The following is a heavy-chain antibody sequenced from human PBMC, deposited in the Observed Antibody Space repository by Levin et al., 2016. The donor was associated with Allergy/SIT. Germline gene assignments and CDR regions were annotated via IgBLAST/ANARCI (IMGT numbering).Heavy chain of an antibody. Sequence: GGSLRLSCTDSGFTFSDFSGHTMIWVRQAPGKGLEWVSYIWIDSTYIHYADSVRGRFTVSRDSANRSLYLQMDSLRPEDTAVYYCAREYGVVGNFDNWGQGTLVTVSS. D-gene: IGHD2-21*01. CDR1: GFTFSDFSGHT. CDR2: IWIDSTYI. V-gene: IGHV3-21*01. J-gene: IGHJ4*02. CDR3: AREYGVVGNFDN.